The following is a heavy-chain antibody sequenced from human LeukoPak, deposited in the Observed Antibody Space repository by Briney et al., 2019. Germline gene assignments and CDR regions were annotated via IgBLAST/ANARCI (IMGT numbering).Heavy chain of an antibody. CDR1: GFTFGDYA. CDR2: IRSKAYGGTT. J-gene: IGHJ6*02. V-gene: IGHV3-49*03. CDR3: TRVIYYYGMDV. Sequence: GGSLRLSCTASGFTFGDYAMSWFRQAPGKGLEGVGFIRSKAYGGTTEYAASVKGRFTISRDDSKSIAYLQMNSLKTEDTAVYYCTRVIYYYGMDVWGQGTTVTVSS.